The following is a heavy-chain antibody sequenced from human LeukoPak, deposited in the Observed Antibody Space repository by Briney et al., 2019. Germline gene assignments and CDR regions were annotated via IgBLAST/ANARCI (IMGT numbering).Heavy chain of an antibody. CDR3: ARGGSYSLYYYYMDV. J-gene: IGHJ6*03. CDR1: GFTFSSYW. CDR2: INSDGSST. D-gene: IGHD1-26*01. V-gene: IGHV3-74*01. Sequence: SGGSLRLSCAASGFTFSSYWMHWVRHAPGKGLVWVSRINSDGSSTSYADSVKGRFTISRDNAKNTLYLQMNSLRAEDTAVYYCARGGSYSLYYYYMDVWGKGTTVTVSS.